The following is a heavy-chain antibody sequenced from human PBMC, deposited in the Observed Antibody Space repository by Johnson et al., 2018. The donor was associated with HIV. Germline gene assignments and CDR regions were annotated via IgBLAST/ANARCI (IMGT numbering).Heavy chain of an antibody. Sequence: VQLVESGGGLVQPGGSLRLSCAASGFAFRTYWMVWVRQVPGKRPVWVARIYNDGSRATYADSVRGRVTISRDNAKYTVDLQMNSLRVEYTAVYYCAKVDCGGDTCAGYDPFDLWGQGTLVTVSS. D-gene: IGHD2-21*01. V-gene: IGHV3-74*03. CDR1: GFAFRTYW. CDR3: AKVDCGGDTCAGYDPFDL. J-gene: IGHJ3*01. CDR2: IYNDGSRA.